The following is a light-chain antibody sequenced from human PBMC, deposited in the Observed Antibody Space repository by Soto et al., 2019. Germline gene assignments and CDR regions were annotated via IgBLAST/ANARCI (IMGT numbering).Light chain of an antibody. Sequence: QSALTQPASVSGSPGQSITISCTGTSSDVGDYKYVSWYQKHPGKAPKALICEVSNRPSGVSNRFSGSKSGNTASLTISGLQAEDEADYYCSSYTTSNTLVFGPGTKVTVL. CDR2: EVS. V-gene: IGLV2-14*01. CDR1: SSDVGDYKY. J-gene: IGLJ1*01. CDR3: SSYTTSNTLV.